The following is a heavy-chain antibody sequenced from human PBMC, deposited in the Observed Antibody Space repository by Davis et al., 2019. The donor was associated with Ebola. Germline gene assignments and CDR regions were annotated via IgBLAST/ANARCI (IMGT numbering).Heavy chain of an antibody. Sequence: HTGGALRLSCAASRFTFTGDWMHWVRPAPGKGMVWVFRIISDGSTTNYADSVKGRFTVSRDNAKNTLYLQMNSLRAEDTAVYYCARGGYYDSGGFKSRRKYYYGMDVWGQGTTVTVSS. CDR1: RFTFTGDW. V-gene: IGHV3-74*01. D-gene: IGHD3-22*01. J-gene: IGHJ6*02. CDR3: ARGGYYDSGGFKSRRKYYYGMDV. CDR2: IISDGSTT.